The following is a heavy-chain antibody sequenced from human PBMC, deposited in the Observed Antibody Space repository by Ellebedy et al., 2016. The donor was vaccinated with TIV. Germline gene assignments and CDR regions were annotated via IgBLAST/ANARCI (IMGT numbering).Heavy chain of an antibody. D-gene: IGHD3-16*01. CDR1: GGSLTNHF. CDR3: ARVAITAAVGGGFFDL. J-gene: IGHJ2*01. CDR2: IYYSGTT. V-gene: IGHV4-59*11. Sequence: MPSETLSLTCTVSGGSLTNHFCSWILQPPGTGLAWIASIYYSGTTNYNPSLKSRVTISVDTSKNQISLTLMSSVSAADTAVYYCARVAITAAVGGGFFDLWGSGTLVSVAS.